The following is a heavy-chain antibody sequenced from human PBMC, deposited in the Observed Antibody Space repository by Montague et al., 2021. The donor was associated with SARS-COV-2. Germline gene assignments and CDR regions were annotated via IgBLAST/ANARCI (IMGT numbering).Heavy chain of an antibody. CDR1: GFTFSSYA. CDR3: AKDPFYDFWSGYYFDY. CDR2: LYSGGRST. D-gene: IGHD3-3*01. V-gene: IGHV3-23*03. J-gene: IGHJ4*02. Sequence: SLRLSCAASGFTFSSYAMTWVRQAPGKVLEWVSVLYSGGRSTYYXDSXKGRFTISRDNSKNTLYLQMNSLRAEDTAVYYCAKDPFYDFWSGYYFDYWGQGTLVTVSS.